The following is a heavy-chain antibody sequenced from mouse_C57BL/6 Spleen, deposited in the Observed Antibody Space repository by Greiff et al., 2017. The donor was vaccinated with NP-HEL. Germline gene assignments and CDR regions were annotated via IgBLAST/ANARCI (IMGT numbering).Heavy chain of an antibody. J-gene: IGHJ3*01. CDR3: ARHGAQALAWFAY. CDR1: GFTFSSYT. CDR2: ISGGGGNT. Sequence: EVQGVESGGGLVKPGGSLKLSCAASGFTFSSYTMSWVRQTPEKRLEWVATISGGGGNTYYPDSVKGRFTISRDNAKNTLYLQMSSLRSEDTALYYCARHGAQALAWFAYWGQGTLVTVSA. D-gene: IGHD3-2*02. V-gene: IGHV5-9*01.